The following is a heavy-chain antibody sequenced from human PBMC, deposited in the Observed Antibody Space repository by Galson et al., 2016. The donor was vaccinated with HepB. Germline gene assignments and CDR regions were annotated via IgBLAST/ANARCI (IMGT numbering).Heavy chain of an antibody. V-gene: IGHV3-23*01. D-gene: IGHD6-13*01. CDR1: GFTFSSYA. J-gene: IGHJ4*02. CDR2: ITSSGGST. Sequence: SLRLSCAASGFTFSSYAMSWVRQAPGKGLEWVSGITSSGGSTYYADSVKGRFTISRDNSKNTLYLQMNSLRAEDTAVYYCAKYGEAAGDFDYWGQGTLVTVSS. CDR3: AKYGEAAGDFDY.